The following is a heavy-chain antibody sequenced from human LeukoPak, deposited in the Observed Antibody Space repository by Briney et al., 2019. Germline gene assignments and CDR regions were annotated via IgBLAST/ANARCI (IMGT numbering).Heavy chain of an antibody. J-gene: IGHJ3*02. CDR3: ARGFTFGGVIVSDAFDI. CDR1: ESTTSYYE. V-gene: IGHV3-48*03. CDR2: LSSGVSTV. D-gene: IGHD3-16*02. Sequence: EGPMRFSWAASESTTSYYEMNWILQVAEKMKNWDLYLSSGVSTVYYADSVQGRFTISRDNAKNSLDLQMNSLRAEDTAVYYCARGFTFGGVIVSDAFDIWGQGTTVTVSS.